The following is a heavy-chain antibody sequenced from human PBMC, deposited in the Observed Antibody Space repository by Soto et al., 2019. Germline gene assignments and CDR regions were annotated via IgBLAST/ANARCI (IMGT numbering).Heavy chain of an antibody. J-gene: IGHJ3*02. CDR2: LYYGRSA. D-gene: IGHD6-13*01. Sequence: ASETLSLTCAVSGDSISSYYCMWIRQPPGKGLESIGYLYYGRSANYNPSLKSRVTLSVDTSTNQCSLTLSSMTAADTAVYYCARDHPAAAGTFRRGLDAFDIWGQGTMVTVSS. CDR3: ARDHPAAAGTFRRGLDAFDI. CDR1: GDSISSYY. V-gene: IGHV4-59*12.